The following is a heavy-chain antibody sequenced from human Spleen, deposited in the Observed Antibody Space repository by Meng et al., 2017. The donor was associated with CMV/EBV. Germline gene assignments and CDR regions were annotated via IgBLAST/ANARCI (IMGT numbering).Heavy chain of an antibody. J-gene: IGHJ6*02. CDR1: GFIVSSNY. Sequence: GESLKISCAASGFIVSSNYMSWVRQAPGKGLEWLAIISFDGTNIYYADSVKGRFTISRDNAKNSLYLQMSSLRAGDTAVYYCARPTGVDGMDVWGQGTTVTVSS. CDR2: ISFDGTNI. CDR3: ARPTGVDGMDV. V-gene: IGHV3-21*06. D-gene: IGHD7-27*01.